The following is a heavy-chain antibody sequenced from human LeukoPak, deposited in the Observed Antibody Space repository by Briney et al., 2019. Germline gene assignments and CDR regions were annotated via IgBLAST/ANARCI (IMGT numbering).Heavy chain of an antibody. D-gene: IGHD3-3*01. CDR3: AKDYADFGSGYFCAFDV. CDR1: GFRFSSYA. V-gene: IGHV3-23*01. Sequence: PGGSLRLSCAVSGFRFSSYAMSWVRQAPGKVLEWVSGISGSGGATYYIGPAKGRFSISRDNSKNTLYLQMSGLRAEDTALYYCAKDYADFGSGYFCAFDVWGRGTMVTVSS. J-gene: IGHJ3*01. CDR2: ISGSGGAT.